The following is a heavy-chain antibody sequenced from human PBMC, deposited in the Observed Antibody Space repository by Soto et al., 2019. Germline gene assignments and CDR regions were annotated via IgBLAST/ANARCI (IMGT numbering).Heavy chain of an antibody. J-gene: IGHJ4*02. Sequence: GGSLRLSCAASGFTFSNYAMSWVRQAPGSGLEWVSTITYSGSGTYYAASVKGRFTISRDKSKSTVYLQMSSLRAEDTAVYYCAKDISPYCGGDCYSPFGNSLDYWGQGTRVTVSS. CDR1: GFTFSNYA. CDR3: AKDISPYCGGDCYSPFGNSLDY. D-gene: IGHD2-21*02. V-gene: IGHV3-23*01. CDR2: ITYSGSGT.